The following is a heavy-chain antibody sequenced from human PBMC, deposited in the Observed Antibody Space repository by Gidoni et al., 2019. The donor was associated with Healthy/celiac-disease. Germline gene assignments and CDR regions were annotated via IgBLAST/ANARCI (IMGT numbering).Heavy chain of an antibody. J-gene: IGHJ4*02. Sequence: EVQLVESGGGLVQPGRSLRLSCAASGFTFDDYAMHWVRQAPGKGLEWVSGISWNSGSIGYADSVKGRFTISRDNAKNSLYLQMNSLRAEDTALYYCAKDTGDGYNYIDYWGQGTLVTVSS. CDR1: GFTFDDYA. CDR2: ISWNSGSI. D-gene: IGHD5-12*01. V-gene: IGHV3-9*01. CDR3: AKDTGDGYNYIDY.